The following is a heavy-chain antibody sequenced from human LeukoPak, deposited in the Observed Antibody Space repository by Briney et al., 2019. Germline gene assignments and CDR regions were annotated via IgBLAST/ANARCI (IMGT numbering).Heavy chain of an antibody. V-gene: IGHV3-53*01. CDR3: ARDRCSSTSCYYPAHYGMDV. J-gene: IGHJ6*02. CDR2: IYSGGST. D-gene: IGHD2-2*01. Sequence: GGSLRLSCAASGFTVSSNYMSWVRQARGKGLEWVSVIYSGGSTYYADSVKGRFTISRDNSKNTLYLQMNSLRAEDTAVYYCARDRCSSTSCYYPAHYGMDVWGQGTTVTVSS. CDR1: GFTVSSNY.